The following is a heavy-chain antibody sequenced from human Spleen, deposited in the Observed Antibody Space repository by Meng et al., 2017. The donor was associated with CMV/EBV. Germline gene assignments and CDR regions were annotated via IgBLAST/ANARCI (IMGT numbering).Heavy chain of an antibody. CDR2: IRSKANSYAT. CDR1: GFTFNGSA. V-gene: IGHV3-73*01. D-gene: IGHD6-19*01. CDR3: TRHDPGRSGQSSGSPHFDY. Sequence: LSLTCAASGFTFNGSAMHWVRQASGKGLEWVGRIRSKANSYATAYAASVKGRFTISRDDSKNTAYLQMNSLKTEDTAVYYCTRHDPGRSGQSSGSPHFDYWGQGTLVTVSS. J-gene: IGHJ4*02.